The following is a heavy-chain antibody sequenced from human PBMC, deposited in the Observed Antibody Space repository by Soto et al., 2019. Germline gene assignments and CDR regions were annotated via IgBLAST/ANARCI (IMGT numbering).Heavy chain of an antibody. V-gene: IGHV4-30-4*01. J-gene: IGHJ4*02. CDR2: IYYSGST. D-gene: IGHD4-17*01. CDR3: ARSEIGMTTVTSFDY. CDR1: GGSISSGDYY. Sequence: SLTCTVSGGSISSGDYYWSWIRQPPGKGLEWIGYIYYSGSTYYNPSLKSRVTISVDTSKNQFSLKLSSVTAADTAVYYCARSEIGMTTVTSFDYWGQGNLVTVSS.